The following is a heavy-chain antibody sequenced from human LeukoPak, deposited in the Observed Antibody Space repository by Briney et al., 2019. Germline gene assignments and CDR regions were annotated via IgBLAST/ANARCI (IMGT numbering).Heavy chain of an antibody. Sequence: WETLSLTCTVSGYSINSGYYWGWIRQPPGKGLEWIGSIYHSGSTYYNPSLKSRVTISVDTSKNQFSLKLRSVTAADTAVYYCARGLYSSFDYWGQGTLVTVSS. CDR2: IYHSGST. V-gene: IGHV4-38-2*02. CDR3: ARGLYSSFDY. CDR1: GYSINSGYY. J-gene: IGHJ4*02. D-gene: IGHD2-21*01.